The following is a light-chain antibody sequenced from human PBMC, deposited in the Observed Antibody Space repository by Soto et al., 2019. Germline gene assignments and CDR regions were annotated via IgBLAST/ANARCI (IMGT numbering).Light chain of an antibody. CDR3: QQYGNSPAIT. Sequence: IVLTQSPCTLSLSPGEGATLSCRSSQSFSSRFFAWYQQKHGQAPSLLIYGASSRATGIPDRFSGSGSGTDFTLTISRLEPEDFAVYYCQQYGNSPAITFGQGTRLEIK. CDR2: GAS. CDR1: QSFSSRF. V-gene: IGKV3-20*01. J-gene: IGKJ5*01.